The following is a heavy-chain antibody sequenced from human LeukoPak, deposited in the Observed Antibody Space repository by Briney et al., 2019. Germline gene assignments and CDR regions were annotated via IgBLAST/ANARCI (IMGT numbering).Heavy chain of an antibody. D-gene: IGHD6-19*01. V-gene: IGHV3-21*01. CDR2: ISSSRSYI. CDR1: GFTYSTYS. J-gene: IGHJ6*02. Sequence: GGSLRLSSAASGFTYSTYSMNWVRQAPGKGLEWVSSISSSRSYIYYADSVKGRFTISRDNAKNSLYLQMNSLRAEDTAVYYCAGGSGWPYYGMDVWGQGTTVTVSS. CDR3: AGGSGWPYYGMDV.